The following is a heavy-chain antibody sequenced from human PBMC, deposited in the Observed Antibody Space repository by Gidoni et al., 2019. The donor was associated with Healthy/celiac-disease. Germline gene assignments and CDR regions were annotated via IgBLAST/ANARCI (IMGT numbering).Heavy chain of an antibody. Sequence: EVQLVESGGGLVQPGGSLRLSCAASGFTFSSYSMNWVRQAPGKGLEWVSYISSSSSTIYYADSVKGRFTISRDNAKNSLYLQMNSLRAEDTAVYYCASGYSSGWRDYWGQGTLVTVSS. CDR3: ASGYSSGWRDY. CDR2: ISSSSSTI. V-gene: IGHV3-48*01. J-gene: IGHJ4*02. D-gene: IGHD6-19*01. CDR1: GFTFSSYS.